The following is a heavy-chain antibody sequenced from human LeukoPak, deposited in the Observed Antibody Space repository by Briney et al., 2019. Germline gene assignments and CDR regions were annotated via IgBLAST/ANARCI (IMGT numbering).Heavy chain of an antibody. Sequence: TGGSLRLYCAASGFTFSSYGMHWVRQAPGKGLEWVAVIWYDGSNKYYADSVKGRFTISRDNSKNTLYLQMNSLRAEDTAVYYCAKDDGTSSYYFDYWGQGTLVTVSS. D-gene: IGHD2-2*01. CDR3: AKDDGTSSYYFDY. V-gene: IGHV3-33*06. CDR1: GFTFSSYG. CDR2: IWYDGSNK. J-gene: IGHJ4*02.